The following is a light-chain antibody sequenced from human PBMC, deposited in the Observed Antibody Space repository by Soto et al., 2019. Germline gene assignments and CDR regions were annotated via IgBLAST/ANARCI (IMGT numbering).Light chain of an antibody. CDR1: QSVRTN. Sequence: EIVMTQAPDTLSMSPGERATLSCRASQSVRTNVAWYQQKPGQAPRLLIYGASTRAAGIPARFSGSGSGTEFTLTISSLQSEDFAVYYCQKYNDWPLTFGGGTKVDIK. V-gene: IGKV3-15*01. CDR2: GAS. CDR3: QKYNDWPLT. J-gene: IGKJ4*01.